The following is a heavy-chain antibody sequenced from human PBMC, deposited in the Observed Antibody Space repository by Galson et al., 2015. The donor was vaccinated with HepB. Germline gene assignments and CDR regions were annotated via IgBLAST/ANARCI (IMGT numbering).Heavy chain of an antibody. CDR2: INAGNGNT. J-gene: IGHJ6*02. CDR3: ARYIDNSSSEYLEGLDI. Sequence: SVKVSCKASGYTFTSYAMHWVRQAPGQRLEWMGWINAGNGNTKYSQKFQGRVTITRDTSASTAYMELSSLRSEDTAVYYCARYIDNSSSEYLEGLDIWGQGTTVTVSS. CDR1: GYTFTSYA. D-gene: IGHD1-20*01. V-gene: IGHV1-3*01.